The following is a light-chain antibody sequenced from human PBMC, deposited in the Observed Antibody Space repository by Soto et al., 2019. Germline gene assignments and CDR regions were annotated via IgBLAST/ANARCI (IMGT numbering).Light chain of an antibody. CDR2: DAS. Sequence: DIQMTQSPSTLSASVGDRVTITCRASQTISNWLAWYQQKPRKAPKLLIYDASSLHSGVPSRFSGSGSGTEFTLTISSLQPDDFATYYCQQYISYSYTFGQGTKLEI. V-gene: IGKV1-5*01. CDR3: QQYISYSYT. J-gene: IGKJ2*01. CDR1: QTISNW.